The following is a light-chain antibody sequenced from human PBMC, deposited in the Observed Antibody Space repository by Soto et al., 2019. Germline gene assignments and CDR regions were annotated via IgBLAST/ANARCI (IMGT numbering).Light chain of an antibody. CDR1: SSNIGSNT. J-gene: IGLJ1*01. CDR2: SNN. CDR3: AAWDDSLNGPYV. V-gene: IGLV1-44*01. Sequence: QSALTQPPSASGTPGQRVTISCSGSSSNIGSNTVNWYQQLPGTAPKLLIYSNNQRPSGVPDRFSGSKSGTSASLAISGLQSEDEADYYCAAWDDSLNGPYVFGTGTQLTVL.